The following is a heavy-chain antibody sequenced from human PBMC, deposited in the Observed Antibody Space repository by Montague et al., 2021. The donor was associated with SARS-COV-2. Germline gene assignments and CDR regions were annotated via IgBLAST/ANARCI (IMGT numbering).Heavy chain of an antibody. D-gene: IGHD4-17*01. CDR1: GFTFSSYA. CDR2: ISGSGGST. CDR3: AKAGIKYDYGDFFDY. V-gene: IGHV3-23*01. J-gene: IGHJ4*02. Sequence: SLRLSCAASGFTFSSYAMSWVRQAPGKGLEWVSAISGSGGSTYYADSVKGRFTISRDNSKNTLYLQMSSLRAEDTAVYYCAKAGIKYDYGDFFDYWGQGTLVTVSS.